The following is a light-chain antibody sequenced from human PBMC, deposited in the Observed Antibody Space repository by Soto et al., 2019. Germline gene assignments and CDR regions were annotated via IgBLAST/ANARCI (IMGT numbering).Light chain of an antibody. CDR3: CSYAGTYTLV. J-gene: IGLJ3*02. V-gene: IGLV2-11*01. CDR2: DVS. CDR1: SSDVGGYDF. Sequence: QSVLTQPRSVSGSPGQSVTISCTGSSSDVGGYDFVSWYQQHPGKAPKLIISDVSERPSGVPDRFSGSKSANTASLTISGLQAEDEADYYCCSYAGTYTLVFGGGTKLTVL.